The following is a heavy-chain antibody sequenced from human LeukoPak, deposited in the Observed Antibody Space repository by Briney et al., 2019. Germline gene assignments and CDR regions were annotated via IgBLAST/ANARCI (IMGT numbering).Heavy chain of an antibody. Sequence: GGPLRLSCAASGFTFSIHAMIWLRQAPGEGLEWVSTVSTSGDTTYYADSVRGRFTISRDNFKNTVYLQMNSLRAEDTAVYYCAKDAGEGSGWYYFDYWGQGTLVTVSS. CDR2: VSTSGDTT. CDR3: AKDAGEGSGWYYFDY. J-gene: IGHJ4*02. CDR1: GFTFSIHA. V-gene: IGHV3-23*01. D-gene: IGHD6-13*01.